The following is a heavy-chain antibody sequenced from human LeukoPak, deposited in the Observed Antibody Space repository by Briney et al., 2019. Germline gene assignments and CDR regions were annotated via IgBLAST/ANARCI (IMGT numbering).Heavy chain of an antibody. D-gene: IGHD3-10*01. Sequence: WGSLRLSCAASGFTFSTYNMNWVRQAPGKGLEWVSSIGSSRFYISYADSVRGRFTISKDNAKNSLYLQMNSLRPEDTAVYYCARIYYSDSGGFYSDYWGQGTLVTVPS. CDR1: GFTFSTYN. V-gene: IGHV3-21*01. CDR3: ARIYYSDSGGFYSDY. CDR2: IGSSRFYI. J-gene: IGHJ4*02.